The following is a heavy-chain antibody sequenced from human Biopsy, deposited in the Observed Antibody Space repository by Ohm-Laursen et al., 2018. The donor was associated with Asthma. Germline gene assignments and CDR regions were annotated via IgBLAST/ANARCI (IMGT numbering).Heavy chain of an antibody. CDR1: GYTFIGYH. J-gene: IGHJ5*02. Sequence: SVKVSCKTSGYTFIGYHIHWVRQAPGQGLEWMGRINPNSGGTNYAQKFQGRVTMTSDTSISAAYMELSRLRSDDTALYYCARGQKSPGDRWFDPWGQGTLVTVSS. CDR3: ARGQKSPGDRWFDP. V-gene: IGHV1-2*06. D-gene: IGHD7-27*01. CDR2: INPNSGGT.